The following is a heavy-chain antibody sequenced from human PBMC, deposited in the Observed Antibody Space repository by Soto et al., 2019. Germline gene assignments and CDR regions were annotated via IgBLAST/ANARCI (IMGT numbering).Heavy chain of an antibody. Sequence: SQTLSLTCAISGDSVSSDTAALNLIMSSPPRGLEWLGRTHYRSNWRHDYAVSVKSRITVNPDTSKNHFSLQLNSVTPDDTAVYYCARGVAGTGFDLWGQGTLVTVSS. D-gene: IGHD6-19*01. CDR2: THYRSNWRH. CDR3: ARGVAGTGFDL. CDR1: GDSVSSDTAA. V-gene: IGHV6-1*01. J-gene: IGHJ4*02.